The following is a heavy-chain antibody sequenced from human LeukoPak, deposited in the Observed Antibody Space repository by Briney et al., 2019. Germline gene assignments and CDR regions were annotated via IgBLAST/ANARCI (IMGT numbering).Heavy chain of an antibody. CDR3: ARGADGVSSNSRGWFDP. CDR2: INLDGSEK. CDR1: GFIFSTSW. V-gene: IGHV3-7*01. D-gene: IGHD2-15*01. J-gene: IGHJ5*02. Sequence: PGGSLRLSCTASGFIFSTSWMTWVGPAAGMVLHRVANINLDGSEKYYVDSVKGRFTISRDNAKNSLYLQMNSLRAEDTAVYSCARGADGVSSNSRGWFDPWGQGTLVTVSS.